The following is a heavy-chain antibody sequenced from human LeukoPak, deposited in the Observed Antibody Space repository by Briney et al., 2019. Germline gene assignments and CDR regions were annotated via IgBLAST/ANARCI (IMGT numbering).Heavy chain of an antibody. CDR2: IRYDGSNK. CDR3: AKDRSYYDSSGFRNFDY. D-gene: IGHD3-22*01. V-gene: IGHV3-30-3*01. Sequence: GRSLRLSCAASGFTFSSHAMHWVRQAPGKGLEWMAFIRYDGSNKYYADSVKGRFTISRDNSKNTLCLQMNSLRAEDTAVYYCAKDRSYYDSSGFRNFDYWGQGTLVTVSS. CDR1: GFTFSSHA. J-gene: IGHJ4*02.